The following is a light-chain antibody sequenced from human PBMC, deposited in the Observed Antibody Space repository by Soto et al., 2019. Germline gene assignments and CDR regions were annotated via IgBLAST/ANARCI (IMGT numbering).Light chain of an antibody. Sequence: EIVLTQSLATLSLSPGERATLSCRASQSVTTYLAWYQQKPGQAPRLLIYDASSRATGIPARFSGSGSGTDFALTISSLEPEDFAFYYCLQRSTWRPPLSFGGGTRVEIK. CDR3: LQRSTWRPPLS. V-gene: IGKV3-11*01. J-gene: IGKJ4*01. CDR1: QSVTTY. CDR2: DAS.